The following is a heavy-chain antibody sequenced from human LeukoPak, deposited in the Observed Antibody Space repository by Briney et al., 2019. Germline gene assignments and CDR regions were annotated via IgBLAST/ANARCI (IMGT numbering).Heavy chain of an antibody. V-gene: IGHV3-23*01. J-gene: IGHJ6*03. CDR2: ISGDGGRA. CDR3: AKVYYGSRSHHYYYYYYMDV. Sequence: GGSLRLSCAASGFAFDNYAISWVRQAPGRGLEWVSGISGDGGRALYADSLKGRFTISRDNSKNTLYLQMNSLRAEDTAVYYCAKVYYGSRSHHYYYYYYMDVWGKGTTVTVSS. D-gene: IGHD3-10*01. CDR1: GFAFDNYA.